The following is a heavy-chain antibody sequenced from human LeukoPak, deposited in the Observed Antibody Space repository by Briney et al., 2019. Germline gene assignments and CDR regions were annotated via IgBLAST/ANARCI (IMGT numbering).Heavy chain of an antibody. D-gene: IGHD3-3*01. V-gene: IGHV1-18*01. CDR2: ISAYNGNT. CDR3: ARGTGPRGDFWSGYYPYYYYGMDV. CDR1: GYTFTSYG. J-gene: IGHJ6*02. Sequence: ASVKVSCKASGYTFTSYGISWVRQAPGQGLEWMGWISAYNGNTNYAQKLQGRVTMTTDTSTSTAYMELRSLRSDDTAVYYCARGTGPRGDFWSGYYPYYYYGMDVWGQGTTVTVSS.